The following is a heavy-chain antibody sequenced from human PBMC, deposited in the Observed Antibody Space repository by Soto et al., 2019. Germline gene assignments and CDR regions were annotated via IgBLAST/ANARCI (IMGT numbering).Heavy chain of an antibody. Sequence: PSETLSLTCTVSGGSISSSSYYWGWIRQPPGKGLEWIGSISYSGSTSYNPSLKSRVTISVDTSKNQFSLELSSVTAADTAVYYCASLHLTMVRGVLYYYYGMDVWGQGTTVTVSS. CDR2: ISYSGST. V-gene: IGHV4-39*01. CDR3: ASLHLTMVRGVLYYYYGMDV. J-gene: IGHJ6*02. D-gene: IGHD3-10*01. CDR1: GGSISSSSYY.